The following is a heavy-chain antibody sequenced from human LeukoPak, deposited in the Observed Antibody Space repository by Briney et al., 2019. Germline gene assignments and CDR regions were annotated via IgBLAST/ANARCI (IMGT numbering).Heavy chain of an antibody. J-gene: IGHJ4*02. CDR3: ARSFMVRGVIMFFDY. CDR2: IYPGDSDT. CDR1: GYSFTSYW. V-gene: IGHV5-51*01. D-gene: IGHD3-10*01. Sequence: GESLKISCEGSGYSFTSYWIGWVRQMPGKGLEWMGIIYPGDSDTRYSPSFQGQVTISADKSISTAYLQWSSLKASDTAMYYCARSFMVRGVIMFFDYWGQGTLVTVSS.